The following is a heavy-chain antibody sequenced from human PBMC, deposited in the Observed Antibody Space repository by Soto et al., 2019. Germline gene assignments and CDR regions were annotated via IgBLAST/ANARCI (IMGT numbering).Heavy chain of an antibody. CDR2: ISGSGFKK. V-gene: IGHV3-23*01. CDR3: AKNQGVELVPLATVDWFDP. D-gene: IGHD1-26*01. CDR1: GFIFENFG. J-gene: IGHJ5*02. Sequence: GSLRLSCAASGFIFENFGKSWVRQAPGKGLEWISSISGSGFKKYYADSVKGRFTISRDNSKSTVYLELKNLSAEDTAVYHCAKNQGVELVPLATVDWFDPWGQGSVVTVSS.